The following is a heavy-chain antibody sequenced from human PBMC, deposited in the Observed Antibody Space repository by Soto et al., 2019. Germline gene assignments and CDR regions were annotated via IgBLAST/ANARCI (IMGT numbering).Heavy chain of an antibody. CDR3: ARDGVVTTICRFYYFDL. Sequence: QVQLVESGGGVVQPGTSLRLSCAASGFGFGAYAAHWVRQAPGKGLAWVAAISYDGRKNTYYEDSVSGRFTISKDNSRDTLYLQMNNLRPDDTAMYYCARDGVVTTICRFYYFDLWGQGTLVTVSS. CDR1: GFGFGAYA. CDR2: ISYDGRKNT. J-gene: IGHJ4*02. V-gene: IGHV3-30*04. D-gene: IGHD2-21*02.